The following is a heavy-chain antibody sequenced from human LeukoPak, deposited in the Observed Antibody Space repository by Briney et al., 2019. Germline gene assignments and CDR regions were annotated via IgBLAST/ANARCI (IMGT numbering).Heavy chain of an antibody. CDR3: ARGFLVGAHFDY. D-gene: IGHD1-26*01. J-gene: IGHJ4*02. CDR2: IYYSGST. V-gene: IGHV4-39*07. CDR1: GDSISSSSYY. Sequence: PSETLSHTCTVSGDSISSSSYYWGWIRQPPGKGLEWIGSIYYSGSTYYNPSLKSRVTISVDTSKNQFSLKLSSVTAADTAVYYCARGFLVGAHFDYWGQGTLVTVSS.